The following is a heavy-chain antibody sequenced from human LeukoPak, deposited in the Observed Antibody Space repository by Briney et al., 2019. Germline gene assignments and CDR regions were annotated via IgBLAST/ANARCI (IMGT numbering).Heavy chain of an antibody. D-gene: IGHD6-19*01. J-gene: IGHJ4*02. CDR1: GGSISGNY. CDR2: IYYSGST. Sequence: PSETLSLTCTVSGGSISGNYWSWIRQPPGKGLEWIGNIYYSGSTNYNPSLKSRVTISVDTSKNQFSLKLTAVTAADTAVYYCARHRYSSAWSVVDYWGQGTLVTVSS. V-gene: IGHV4-59*08. CDR3: ARHRYSSAWSVVDY.